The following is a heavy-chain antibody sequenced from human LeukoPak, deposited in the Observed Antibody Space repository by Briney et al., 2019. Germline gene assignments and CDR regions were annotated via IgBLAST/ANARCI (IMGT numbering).Heavy chain of an antibody. V-gene: IGHV4-34*01. Sequence: PSETLPLTCAVYGGSFSGYYWSWIRQPPGKGLEWIGEINHSGSTNYNPSLKSRVTISVDTSKNQFSLKLSSVTAADTAVYYCARGQAFRDYVWGSPYYFDYWGQGTLVTVSS. CDR1: GGSFSGYY. D-gene: IGHD3-16*01. J-gene: IGHJ4*02. CDR3: ARGQAFRDYVWGSPYYFDY. CDR2: INHSGST.